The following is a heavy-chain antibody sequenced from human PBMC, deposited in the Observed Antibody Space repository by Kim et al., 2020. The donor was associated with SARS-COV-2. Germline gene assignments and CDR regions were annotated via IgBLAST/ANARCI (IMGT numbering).Heavy chain of an antibody. V-gene: IGHV4-61*01. CDR3: ARGYCSSTSCYFPGRYYFDY. Sequence: SETLSLTCTVSGGSVSSGSYYWSWIRQPPGKGLEWIGYIYYSGSTNYNPSLKSRVTISVDTSKNQFSLKLSSVTAADTAVYYCARGYCSSTSCYFPGRYYFDYWGQGTLVTVSS. J-gene: IGHJ4*02. D-gene: IGHD2-2*01. CDR1: GGSVSSGSYY. CDR2: IYYSGST.